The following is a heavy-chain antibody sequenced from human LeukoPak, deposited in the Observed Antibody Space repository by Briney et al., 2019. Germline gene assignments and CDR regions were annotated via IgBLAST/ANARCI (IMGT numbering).Heavy chain of an antibody. CDR2: VNRDGSET. CDR3: VRNNAMDV. CDR1: GFTLSNHW. D-gene: IGHD2-8*01. Sequence: PGGSLRLSCAASGFTLSNHWMTWVRQVPGRGPEWVANVNRDGSETYYLDSAKGRFTISRDNAKSSLNLQMNSLRAEDTALYYCVRNNAMDVWGQGTAVIVSS. V-gene: IGHV3-7*03. J-gene: IGHJ6*02.